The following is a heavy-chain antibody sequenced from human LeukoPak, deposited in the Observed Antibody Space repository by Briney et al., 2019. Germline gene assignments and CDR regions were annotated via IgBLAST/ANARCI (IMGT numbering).Heavy chain of an antibody. Sequence: ASVKVSCKASGYTFTGYYMHWVRQAPGQGLEWMGWINPNSGGTNYAQKFQGRVTMTRDTSISTAYMELSRLRSDDTAVYYCARFEPTYYDILTGYSNFDYWGQGTLVTVSS. CDR2: INPNSGGT. J-gene: IGHJ4*02. D-gene: IGHD3-9*01. CDR1: GYTFTGYY. CDR3: ARFEPTYYDILTGYSNFDY. V-gene: IGHV1-2*02.